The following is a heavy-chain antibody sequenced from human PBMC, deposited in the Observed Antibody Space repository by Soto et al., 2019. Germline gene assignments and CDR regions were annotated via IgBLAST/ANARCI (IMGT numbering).Heavy chain of an antibody. J-gene: IGHJ5*02. V-gene: IGHV1-2*02. D-gene: IGHD1-26*01. CDR3: ARAGVSYVSLFDP. CDR1: GYTFTGYY. Sequence: ASVKVSCKASGYTFTGYYMHWVRRAPGQGLEWMGWINPNSGGTNYAQKFQGRVTMTRDTSISTAYMELSRLRSDDTAVYYCARAGVSYVSLFDPWGQGTLVTVSS. CDR2: INPNSGGT.